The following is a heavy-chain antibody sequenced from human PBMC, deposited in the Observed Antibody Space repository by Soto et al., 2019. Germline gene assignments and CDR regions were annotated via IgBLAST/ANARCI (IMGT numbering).Heavy chain of an antibody. CDR1: GFTFSSYA. J-gene: IGHJ4*02. D-gene: IGHD3-22*01. Sequence: GGSLRLFCAASGFTFSSYAMSCVRQAPGKGLEWVSAISGSGVSTYYADSVKGRFTISRDNSKNTLYLQMNSLRAEDTAVYYCAKSPGMYYYDSSGYYHYDYWGQGTLVTVSS. CDR2: ISGSGVST. V-gene: IGHV3-23*01. CDR3: AKSPGMYYYDSSGYYHYDY.